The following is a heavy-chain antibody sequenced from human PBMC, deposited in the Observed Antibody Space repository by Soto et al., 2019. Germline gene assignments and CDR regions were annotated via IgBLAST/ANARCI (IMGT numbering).Heavy chain of an antibody. V-gene: IGHV1-69*13. J-gene: IGHJ4*02. CDR2: IIPIFGTA. Sequence: GASVEVSCKGSGGTFSSYAISWVRQAPGQGLEWMGGIIPIFGTANYAQKFQGRVTITADESTSTAYMELSSLRSEDTAVYYCTTDXLGIVLMVYPIQQPFDYWGQGTLVTVSS. CDR1: GGTFSSYA. CDR3: TTDXLGIVLMVYPIQQPFDY. D-gene: IGHD2-8*01.